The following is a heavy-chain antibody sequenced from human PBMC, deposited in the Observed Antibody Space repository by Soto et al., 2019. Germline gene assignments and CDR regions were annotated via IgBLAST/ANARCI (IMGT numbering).Heavy chain of an antibody. CDR3: ARSSSSWPDY. CDR2: ISSSSSTI. J-gene: IGHJ4*02. D-gene: IGHD6-13*01. V-gene: IGHV3-48*01. CDR1: GFTFSSYS. Sequence: PGGSLRLSCAACGFTFSSYSMNWVHQAPGKGLEWVSYISSSSSTIYYADSVKGRFTISRDNAKNSLYLQMNSLRAEDTAVYYCARSSSSWPDYWGQGTLVTVSS.